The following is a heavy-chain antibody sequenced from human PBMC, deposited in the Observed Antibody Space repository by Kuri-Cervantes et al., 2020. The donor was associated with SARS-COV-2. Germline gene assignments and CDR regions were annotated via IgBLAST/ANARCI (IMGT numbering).Heavy chain of an antibody. CDR3: ARGQDDYGLG. V-gene: IGHV1-69*05. J-gene: IGHJ4*02. Sequence: SVKVSCKASGYTFTSYYMHWVRQAPGQGLEWMGGIIPIFGTANYAQKFQGRVTITTDESTSTAYMELSSLRSEDTAVYYCARGQDDYGLGWGQGTLVTVSS. D-gene: IGHD4-17*01. CDR1: GYTFTSYY. CDR2: IIPIFGTA.